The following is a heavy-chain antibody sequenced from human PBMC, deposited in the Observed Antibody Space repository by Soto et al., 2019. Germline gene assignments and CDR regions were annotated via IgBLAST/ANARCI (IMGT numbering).Heavy chain of an antibody. J-gene: IGHJ4*02. CDR1: GYTFTSYG. CDR2: ISAYNGNT. D-gene: IGHD6-6*01. V-gene: IGHV1-18*04. CDR3: ARDRRGSSTSGFDY. Sequence: QVQLVQSGAEVKKPGASVKVSCKASGYTFTSYGISWVRQAPGQGLEWTGWISAYNGNTNYAQKLQGRVTMTTDTSTRTVYMELRSLRSDDTAVYYCARDRRGSSTSGFDYWGQGTLVTVSS.